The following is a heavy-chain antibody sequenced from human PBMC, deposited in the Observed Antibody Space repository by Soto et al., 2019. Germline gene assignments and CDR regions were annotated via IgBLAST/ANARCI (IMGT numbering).Heavy chain of an antibody. V-gene: IGHV4-4*07. Sequence: PSETLSLTCTVSGGSISSYYWSWIRQPAGKGLEWTGRIYTSGSTNYNPSLKSRVTMSVDTSKNQFSLKLSSVTAADTAVYYCARVKGDLYCSGGSCYPKHYYYYYGMDVSGQGTTVTVSS. CDR3: ARVKGDLYCSGGSCYPKHYYYYYGMDV. CDR1: GGSISSYY. J-gene: IGHJ6*02. D-gene: IGHD2-15*01. CDR2: IYTSGST.